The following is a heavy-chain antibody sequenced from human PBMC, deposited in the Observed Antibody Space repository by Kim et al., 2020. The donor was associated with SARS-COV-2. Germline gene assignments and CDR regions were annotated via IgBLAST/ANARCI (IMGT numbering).Heavy chain of an antibody. Sequence: GGSLRLSCAASGFTFSNYAMSWVRQAPGKGLEWVSVIGGSSVTIYYADSVKGRFTISRDNSKNTLYLQMNSLRAEDTAVYYCAQRGGALGYFDYWGQGTLVTVSS. J-gene: IGHJ4*02. V-gene: IGHV3-23*01. CDR1: GFTFSNYA. D-gene: IGHD3-16*01. CDR3: AQRGGALGYFDY. CDR2: IGGSSVTI.